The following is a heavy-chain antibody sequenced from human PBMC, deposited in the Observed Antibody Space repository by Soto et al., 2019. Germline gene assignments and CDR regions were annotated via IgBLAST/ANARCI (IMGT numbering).Heavy chain of an antibody. J-gene: IGHJ6*02. V-gene: IGHV1-2*02. CDR1: GYTFTGYY. CDR2: INPNSGGT. CDR3: ARSTLYGDYYYGMDV. Sequence: QVQLVQSGAEVKKPGASVKVSCKACGYTFTGYYMHWVRQAPGQGLEWMGWINPNSGGTNYAQKFQGRVTMTRDTSISTAYMELSRLRSDDTAVYYCARSTLYGDYYYGMDVWGQGTTVTVSS. D-gene: IGHD4-17*01.